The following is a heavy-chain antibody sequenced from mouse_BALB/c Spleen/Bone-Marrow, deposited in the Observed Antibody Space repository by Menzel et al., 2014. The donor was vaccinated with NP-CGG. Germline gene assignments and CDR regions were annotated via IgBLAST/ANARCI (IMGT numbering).Heavy chain of an antibody. CDR2: ISYSGNT. CDR3: ATYDGYCFDY. V-gene: IGHV3-8*02. Sequence: EVQLVESGPSLVKPSQTLSLTCSATGDSITSGYWNWIRKFPGNKLEYIGYISYSGNTYYNPSLKSRISITRDTSKNQYNLQSNSVTTEDTATYYCATYDGYCFDYWGQGTTLTVSS. J-gene: IGHJ2*01. D-gene: IGHD2-3*01. CDR1: GDSITSGY.